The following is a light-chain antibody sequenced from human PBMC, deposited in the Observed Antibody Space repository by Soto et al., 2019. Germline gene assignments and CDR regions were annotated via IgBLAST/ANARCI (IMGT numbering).Light chain of an antibody. CDR1: QSVNSRY. V-gene: IGKV3-20*01. CDR2: GAS. J-gene: IGKJ4*01. CDR3: QHYDNAPLT. Sequence: EVVLTQSPGTLSLSPGERAILSCRASQSVNSRYLAWYQQKHGQAPRLLISGASSRATGIPDRFSGSGSGTAFTLIINRLEAEDFAVYFCQHYDNAPLTFGGGTKVEI.